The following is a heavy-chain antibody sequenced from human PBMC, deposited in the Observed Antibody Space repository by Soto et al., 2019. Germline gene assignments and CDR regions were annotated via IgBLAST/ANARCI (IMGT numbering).Heavy chain of an antibody. Sequence: PGESLKISCKGSGYSFTSYWIGWVRQMPGKGLEWMGIIYPGDSDTRYSPSFQGQVTISADKSISTAYLQWSSLKASDTAMYYCARRFGVVVPAARGEYYYYYYMDVWGKGTTVTVSS. CDR2: IYPGDSDT. CDR3: ARRFGVVVPAARGEYYYYYYMDV. CDR1: GYSFTSYW. D-gene: IGHD2-2*01. V-gene: IGHV5-51*01. J-gene: IGHJ6*03.